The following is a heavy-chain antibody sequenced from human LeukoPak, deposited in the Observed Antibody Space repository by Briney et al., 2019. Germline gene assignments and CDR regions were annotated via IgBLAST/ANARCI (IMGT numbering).Heavy chain of an antibody. Sequence: GGSLRLSCAASGFTFSSYAMSWVRQAPGEGLEWVSAISGSGGSTYYADSVKGRFTISRDNSKNTLYLQMNSLRAEDTAVYYCAKSPYYYDSSGQLGTKDNWFDPWGQGTLVTVSS. J-gene: IGHJ5*02. CDR1: GFTFSSYA. CDR2: ISGSGGST. CDR3: AKSPYYYDSSGQLGTKDNWFDP. V-gene: IGHV3-23*01. D-gene: IGHD3-22*01.